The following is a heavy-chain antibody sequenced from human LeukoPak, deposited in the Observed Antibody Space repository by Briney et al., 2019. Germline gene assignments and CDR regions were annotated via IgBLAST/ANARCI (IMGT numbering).Heavy chain of an antibody. CDR2: INHSGST. V-gene: IGHV4-34*01. CDR1: GDSVTNYY. Sequence: PSETLSLTCTVSGDSVTNYYWSWIRQPPGKGLEWIGEINHSGSTNYNPSLKSRVTISVDTSKNQFSLKLSSVTAADTAVYYCARGTMTTVTYYFDYWGQGTLVTVSS. J-gene: IGHJ4*02. CDR3: ARGTMTTVTYYFDY. D-gene: IGHD4-17*01.